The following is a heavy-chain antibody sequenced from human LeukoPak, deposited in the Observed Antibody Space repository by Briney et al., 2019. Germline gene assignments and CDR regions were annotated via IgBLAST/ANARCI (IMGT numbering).Heavy chain of an antibody. CDR3: AKDHNWIQVWYHFDY. V-gene: IGHV3-30*18. D-gene: IGHD5-18*01. CDR1: VFTGSTYA. J-gene: IGHJ4*02. Sequence: PGWSYTLYSSASVFTGSTYALPRLLQSPGKALEGLSAISYDASNTYYADSVKGRLTISSDNSKSTLHLQTNSLRAEATAVYYRAKDHNWIQVWYHFDYWGQGSLVTESS. CDR2: ISYDASNT.